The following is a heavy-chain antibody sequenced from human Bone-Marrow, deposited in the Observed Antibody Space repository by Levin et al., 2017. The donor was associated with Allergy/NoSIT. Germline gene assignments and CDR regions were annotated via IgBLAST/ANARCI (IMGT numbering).Heavy chain of an antibody. D-gene: IGHD1-1*01. Sequence: SQTLSLTCIVSGGSITSSSDYWGWIRQPPGKGLEWVASMYYTGGTYYNPSLKSRVTISVDTSKNQFSLKLNSVTAADTAVYYCARDWNDVGIWFDPWGQGTLVTVSS. CDR1: GGSITSSSDY. CDR2: MYYTGGT. V-gene: IGHV4-39*02. J-gene: IGHJ5*02. CDR3: ARDWNDVGIWFDP.